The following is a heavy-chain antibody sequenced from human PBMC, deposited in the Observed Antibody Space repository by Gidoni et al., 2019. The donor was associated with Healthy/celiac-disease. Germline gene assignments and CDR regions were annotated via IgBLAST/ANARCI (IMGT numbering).Heavy chain of an antibody. CDR2: ISYDGINQ. D-gene: IGHD6-19*01. Sequence: QVQLVESGGGVVQTGRSLRLSCAASGFNFSNDGLHWVRQAPCKGLELVAVISYDGINQSYADSVKRRFTISRDNSKNTLYLQMNSLRAEDTAVYYCAITPGSSGWYPGFDYWGQGTLVTVSS. V-gene: IGHV3-30*03. J-gene: IGHJ4*02. CDR3: AITPGSSGWYPGFDY. CDR1: GFNFSNDG.